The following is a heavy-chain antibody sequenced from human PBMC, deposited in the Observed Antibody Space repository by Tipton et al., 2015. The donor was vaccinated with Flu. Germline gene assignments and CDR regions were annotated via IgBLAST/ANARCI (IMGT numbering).Heavy chain of an antibody. CDR3: ARQGKVGVLDI. CDR2: IYSGDTT. Sequence: VQLVQSGGGLIQPGGSLRLSCAASGFSVSYSYMIWVRQAPGKGMEWVSFIYSGDTTAYADSVKGRFTISRDTPKNTVYLHISSLRAEDTAQYYCARQGKVGVLDIWGQGTMVTVSS. CDR1: GFSVSYSY. D-gene: IGHD2-8*01. V-gene: IGHV3-53*01. J-gene: IGHJ3*02.